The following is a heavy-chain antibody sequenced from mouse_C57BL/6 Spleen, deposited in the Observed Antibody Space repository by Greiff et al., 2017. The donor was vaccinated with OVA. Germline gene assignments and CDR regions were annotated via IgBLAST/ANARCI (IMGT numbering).Heavy chain of an antibody. D-gene: IGHD4-1*01. CDR3: ARGANWDDDD. Sequence: VQLQQSGPELVKPGASVKISCKASGYSFTGYYMNWVKQSPEKSLEWIGEINPSTGGTTYNQKFKAKATLTVDKSSSTAYMQLKSLTSEDSAVYYCARGANWDDDDWGQGTTLTVSS. CDR2: INPSTGGT. J-gene: IGHJ2*01. V-gene: IGHV1-42*01. CDR1: GYSFTGYY.